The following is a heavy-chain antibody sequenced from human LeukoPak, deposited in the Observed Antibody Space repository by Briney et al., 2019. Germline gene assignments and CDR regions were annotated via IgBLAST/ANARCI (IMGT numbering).Heavy chain of an antibody. J-gene: IGHJ3*02. CDR2: IFPGDSDT. D-gene: IGHD3-10*01. V-gene: IGHV5-51*04. CDR3: ARDYYGSGSPDAFDI. CDR1: GYSFTNYW. Sequence: GESLKISCKASGYSFTNYWIGWVRQMPGKGLEWMGIIFPGDSDTKYSPSFQGQVTISADKPISTAYLQWSSLKASDTAMYYCARDYYGSGSPDAFDIWGQGTMVTVSS.